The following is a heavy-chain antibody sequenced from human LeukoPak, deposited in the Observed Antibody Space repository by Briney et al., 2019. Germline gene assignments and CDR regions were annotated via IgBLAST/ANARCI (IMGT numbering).Heavy chain of an antibody. CDR3: ARDTGISGYIDY. V-gene: IGHV1-46*01. CDR2: INPSGGST. J-gene: IGHJ4*02. D-gene: IGHD6-13*01. CDR1: GYTFTSYA. Sequence: APVKVSCKASGYTFTSYAMHWVRQAPGQGLEWMGIINPSGGSTNSAQKFQGRVTMTRDTSTSTVYMELSSLRSEDTAVYYCARDTGISGYIDYWGQGTLVTVSS.